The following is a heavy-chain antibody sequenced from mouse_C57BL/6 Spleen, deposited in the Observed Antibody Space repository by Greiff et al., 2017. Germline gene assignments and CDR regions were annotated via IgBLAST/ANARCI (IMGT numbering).Heavy chain of an antibody. D-gene: IGHD2-4*01. CDR2: INPSNGDT. CDR3: ACGDDSDFDY. Sequence: VQLQQSGPELVKPGASVKISCKASGYSFTGYFMHWVMQSHGKSLEWIGRINPSNGDTFYNQKFKGKATLTVDTSSSTAYMQLRSLTSEDSAVYEFACGDDSDFDYWGQGTTLTVSS. CDR1: GYSFTGYF. J-gene: IGHJ2*01. V-gene: IGHV1-20*01.